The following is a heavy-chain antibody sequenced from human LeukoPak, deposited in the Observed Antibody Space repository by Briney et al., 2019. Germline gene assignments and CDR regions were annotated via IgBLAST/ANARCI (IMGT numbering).Heavy chain of an antibody. CDR3: ATCSGGSCYSPDH. CDR2: IHPNTAGT. D-gene: IGHD2-15*01. Sequence: ASVKVSCKASGYTFTAYYIHWVRQAPGQGLEWVGWIHPNTAGTNYAQNAQKFQGRITMTRDTSISTAYMGLSRLRSDDTAVYYCATCSGGSCYSPDHWGQGTLVTVSS. J-gene: IGHJ4*02. CDR1: GYTFTAYY. V-gene: IGHV1-2*02.